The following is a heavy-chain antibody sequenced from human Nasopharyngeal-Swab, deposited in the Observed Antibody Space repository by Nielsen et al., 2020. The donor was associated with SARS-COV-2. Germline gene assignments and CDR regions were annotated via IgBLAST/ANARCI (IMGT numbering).Heavy chain of an antibody. Sequence: SLKISCAASGFTFDDYDMHWVRQAPGKGLEWVSGISWNSGSIGYADSVKGRFTISRDNAKNSLYLQMNSLRAEDTALYYCAKVRSSALYYYYGMDVWGQGTTVTVSS. CDR1: GFTFDDYD. J-gene: IGHJ6*02. CDR3: AKVRSSALYYYYGMDV. D-gene: IGHD6-25*01. CDR2: ISWNSGSI. V-gene: IGHV3-9*01.